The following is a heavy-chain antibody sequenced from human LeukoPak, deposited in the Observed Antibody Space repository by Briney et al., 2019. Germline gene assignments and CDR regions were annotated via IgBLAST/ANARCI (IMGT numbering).Heavy chain of an antibody. CDR2: MNPNSGNT. CDR1: GYTFTSYD. Sequence: ASVKVSCKASGYTFTSYDINWVRQATGQGLEWMGWMNPNSGNTGYAQTFQGRVTMTRNTSISTAYMELSRLRSEDTAVYYCARPNWNYFPFNYWGQGTLVTVSS. J-gene: IGHJ4*02. CDR3: ARPNWNYFPFNY. V-gene: IGHV1-8*01. D-gene: IGHD1-7*01.